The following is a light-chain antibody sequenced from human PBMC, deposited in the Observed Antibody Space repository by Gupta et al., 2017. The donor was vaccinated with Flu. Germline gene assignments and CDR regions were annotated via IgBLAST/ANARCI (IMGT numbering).Light chain of an antibody. Sequence: DIQMTQSPSSLSASVGDRVTITCRASQDISRWLAWYHQKPGKAPKSLISAASTLESGVSPRFSGSGSGTDCTLTIISLQPEDFGTYYCQQYDGDPLTFGGGTKVEIK. V-gene: IGKV1D-16*01. CDR2: AAS. CDR3: QQYDGDPLT. J-gene: IGKJ4*01. CDR1: QDISRW.